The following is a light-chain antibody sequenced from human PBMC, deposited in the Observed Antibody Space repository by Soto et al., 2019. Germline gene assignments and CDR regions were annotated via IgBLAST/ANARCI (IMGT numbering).Light chain of an antibody. CDR2: DVT. Sequence: QSVLTQPASVSGSSGQSITISCTGTSSDIGDYDYVSWYQHLPGKAPKLLIFDVTHRPSGVSDRFSGSKSGNTASLTISGVRPEDEADYYCCSYTDIALDVVFGGGTQLTVL. V-gene: IGLV2-14*01. CDR3: CSYTDIALDVV. J-gene: IGLJ2*01. CDR1: SSDIGDYDY.